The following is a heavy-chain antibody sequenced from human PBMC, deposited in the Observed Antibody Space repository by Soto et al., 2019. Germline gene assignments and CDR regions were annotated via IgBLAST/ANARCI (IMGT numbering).Heavy chain of an antibody. CDR3: ARDGGTAGGNFDE. D-gene: IGHD6-13*01. V-gene: IGHV4-30-4*01. Sequence: SETLSLTCTVSGGSISSGDYYWSWIRQPPGKGLEWIGYIYYSGSTYYNPSLKSRVTISVDTSKNQFSLKLSSVTAADTAVYYCARDGGTAGGNFDEWGQGTLVTVSS. CDR2: IYYSGST. CDR1: GGSISSGDYY. J-gene: IGHJ4*02.